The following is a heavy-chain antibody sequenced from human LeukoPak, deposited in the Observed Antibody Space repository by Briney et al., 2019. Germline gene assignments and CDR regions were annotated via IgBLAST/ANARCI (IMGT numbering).Heavy chain of an antibody. V-gene: IGHV5-10-1*01. D-gene: IGHD6-19*01. CDR2: IDPSDSYT. CDR3: ARRGIAVAGYAFDI. Sequence: GESLKISCKGSGYSFTSYWISRVRQMPGKGLEWMGRIDPSDSYTNYSPSFQGHVTISADKSISTAHLQWSSLKASDTAMYYCARRGIAVAGYAFDIWGQGTMVTVSS. J-gene: IGHJ3*02. CDR1: GYSFTSYW.